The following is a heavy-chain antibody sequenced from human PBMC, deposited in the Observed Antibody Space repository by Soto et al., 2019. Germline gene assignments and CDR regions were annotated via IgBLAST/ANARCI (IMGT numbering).Heavy chain of an antibody. D-gene: IGHD3-16*02. V-gene: IGHV3-23*01. CDR2: ISGSGGST. J-gene: IGHJ4*02. Sequence: EVQLLESGGGLVQPGGSLRLSCAASGFTFSSYAISWVRQAPGKGLEWVSAISGSGGSTYYADSVKGRFTISRDNSKNTLYLQMNSLRAVDTAVYYCAKAPPYVWASYRLDYWGQGTLVTVSS. CDR1: GFTFSSYA. CDR3: AKAPPYVWASYRLDY.